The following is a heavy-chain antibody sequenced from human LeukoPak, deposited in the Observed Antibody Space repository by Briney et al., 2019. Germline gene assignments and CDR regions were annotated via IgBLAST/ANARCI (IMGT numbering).Heavy chain of an antibody. J-gene: IGHJ1*01. D-gene: IGHD6-19*01. Sequence: GASVKVSCKASGYTFTSYYMHWVRQAPGQGLEWMGIINPSGGSTSYAQKFQGRVTMTRDTSTSTVYMELSSLRSEDTAVYYCARASRIAVAGTSGYFQHWGQGTLVTVSS. CDR3: ARASRIAVAGTSGYFQH. CDR1: GYTFTSYY. V-gene: IGHV1-46*01. CDR2: INPSGGST.